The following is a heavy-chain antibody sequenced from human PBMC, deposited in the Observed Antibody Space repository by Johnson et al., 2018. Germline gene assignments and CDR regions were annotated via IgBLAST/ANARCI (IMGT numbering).Heavy chain of an antibody. V-gene: IGHV3-21*01. CDR3: ARDKGSGSYSGPSF. Sequence: EVQLLESGGGLVKPGGSLRLSCAASGFTFSSYSMIWVRQAPGKGLEWVSSISGSSTTIYYADSVKGRFTISRDKAKKSLYLQMNSLRVEDTAVYYCARDKGSGSYSGPSFWGQGTMVTVSS. CDR1: GFTFSSYS. D-gene: IGHD3-10*01. J-gene: IGHJ3*01. CDR2: ISGSSTTI.